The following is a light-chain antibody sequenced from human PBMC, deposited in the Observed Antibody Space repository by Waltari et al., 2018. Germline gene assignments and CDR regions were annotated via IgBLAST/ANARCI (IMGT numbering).Light chain of an antibody. V-gene: IGKV3-20*01. CDR3: QHYLRLPVT. J-gene: IGKJ1*01. CDR2: GAS. Sequence: SCRASQSVRRALAWYQQKPGQAPRLLIDGASTRATGIPDRFSGSGSGTDFSLTISRLEPDDFAVYYCQHYLRLPVTFGQGTTVEI. CDR1: QSVRRA.